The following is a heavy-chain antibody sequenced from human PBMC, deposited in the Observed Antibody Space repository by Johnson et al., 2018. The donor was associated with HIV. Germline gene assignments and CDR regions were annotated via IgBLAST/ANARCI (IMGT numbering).Heavy chain of an antibody. D-gene: IGHD2-15*01. CDR3: TTGDILVVLTAMLLPLHDAFDI. CDR1: GFTFSSHG. CDR2: IRYDGSNK. V-gene: IGHV3-30*02. Sequence: QVQLVESGGGVVQPGGSLRLSCAASGFTFSSHGMHWVRQAPGKGLEWVAFIRYDGSNKYYADSVKGRFTISRDNSKNTLYLQMNSLRAKETAVYYCTTGDILVVLTAMLLPLHDAFDIWGQGAMVTVSS. J-gene: IGHJ3*02.